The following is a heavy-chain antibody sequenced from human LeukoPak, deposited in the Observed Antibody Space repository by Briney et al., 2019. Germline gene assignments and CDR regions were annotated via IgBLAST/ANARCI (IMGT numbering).Heavy chain of an antibody. CDR1: GYTFTSYA. V-gene: IGHV1-3*01. J-gene: IGHJ4*02. Sequence: ASVKVSCKASGYTFTSYAMHWVRQAPGQRLEWMGWINAGNGNTKYSQKFQGRVTITRDTSASTAYMELSSLRSEDTAVYYCAREIDSSGWYYSDYWGQGTLVTVSS. CDR3: AREIDSSGWYYSDY. D-gene: IGHD6-19*01. CDR2: INAGNGNT.